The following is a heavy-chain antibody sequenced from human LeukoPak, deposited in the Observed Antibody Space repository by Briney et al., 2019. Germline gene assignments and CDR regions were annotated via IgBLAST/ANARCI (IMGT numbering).Heavy chain of an antibody. CDR2: IKQDGSEK. V-gene: IGHV3-7*01. J-gene: IGHJ4*02. D-gene: IGHD4-17*01. CDR1: GFTFSSYW. CDR3: ARNGIYDYGDSDY. Sequence: PGGSLRLSCAASGFTFSSYWMTWVRQAPGKGLERVANIKQDGSEKYYVDSVKGRFTISRDNAKNSLYLQMNSLRAEDTAVYYCARNGIYDYGDSDYWGQGTLVTVSS.